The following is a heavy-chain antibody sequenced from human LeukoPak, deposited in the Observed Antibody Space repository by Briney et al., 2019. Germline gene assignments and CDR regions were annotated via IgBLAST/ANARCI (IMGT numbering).Heavy chain of an antibody. CDR2: ISGSGGST. D-gene: IGHD3-3*01. CDR3: AKDEEPLEWLLYFDY. CDR1: GFTFSSYA. Sequence: PGGSLRLSCAASGFTFSSYAMSRVRQAPGKGLEWVSAISGSGGSTYYADSVKGRFTISRDNSKNTLYLQMNSLRAEDTAVYYCAKDEEPLEWLLYFDYWGQGTLVTVSS. V-gene: IGHV3-23*01. J-gene: IGHJ4*02.